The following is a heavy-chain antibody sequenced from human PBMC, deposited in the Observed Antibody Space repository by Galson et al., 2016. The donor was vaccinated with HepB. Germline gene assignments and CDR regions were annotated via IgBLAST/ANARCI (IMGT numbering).Heavy chain of an antibody. D-gene: IGHD2-21*01. Sequence: TLSLTCTVSGGSINTGGYYWSWVRQHPGKGLEWVGYIYYGGSTYYNPSLKSRLTIAMDTSKNQLSLNLNSVSAADTAVYFCARDPTGYCAFDRCSPYLDCWGQGTLVTVSS. J-gene: IGHJ4*02. CDR1: GGSINTGGYY. CDR2: IYYGGST. CDR3: ARDPTGYCAFDRCSPYLDC. V-gene: IGHV4-31*03.